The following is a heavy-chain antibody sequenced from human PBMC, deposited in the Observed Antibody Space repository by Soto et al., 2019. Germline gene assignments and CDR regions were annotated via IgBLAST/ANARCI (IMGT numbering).Heavy chain of an antibody. V-gene: IGHV3-30-3*01. CDR3: SRDPYSSSWYYRYYYCMDF. J-gene: IGHJ6*02. Sequence: QVQLVESGGGVVQPGRSLRLSCAASGFTFSSYAMHWVRQAPGKGLEWVAVISYDGSNKYYADSVKGRFTISRDNSKNTLHLQMNSLRAEDTAVYYCSRDPYSSSWYYRYYYCMDFWGQGTTVTVSS. D-gene: IGHD6-13*01. CDR2: ISYDGSNK. CDR1: GFTFSSYA.